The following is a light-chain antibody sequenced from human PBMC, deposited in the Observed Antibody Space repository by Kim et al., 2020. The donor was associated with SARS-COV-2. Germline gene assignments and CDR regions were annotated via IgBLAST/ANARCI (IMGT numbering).Light chain of an antibody. CDR1: QSVSGS. CDR3: QQYSNWPRT. CDR2: GAS. Sequence: VSPGESATLSCRASQSVSGSLAWYQKKPGQAPRLLIYGASTRAAGVPARFSGSGSGKEFTLTITSLQSEDYAVYYCQQYSNWPRTFGQGTKVDIK. V-gene: IGKV3-15*01. J-gene: IGKJ1*01.